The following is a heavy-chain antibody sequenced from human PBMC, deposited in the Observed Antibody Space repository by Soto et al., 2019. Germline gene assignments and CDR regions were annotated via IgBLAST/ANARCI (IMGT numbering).Heavy chain of an antibody. V-gene: IGHV1-2*02. CDR3: ASAAVTGTAGLDF. J-gene: IGHJ4*02. Sequence: ASVKVSCRASGYTFSGFYMHWVRQAPGQGLEWMGWINPNSGGTKSAEKFQGRVTMTRDTSISTAYMELSRLTSDDTAVYYCASAAVTGTAGLDFWGQGTQVTVSS. CDR2: INPNSGGT. CDR1: GYTFSGFY. D-gene: IGHD6-19*01.